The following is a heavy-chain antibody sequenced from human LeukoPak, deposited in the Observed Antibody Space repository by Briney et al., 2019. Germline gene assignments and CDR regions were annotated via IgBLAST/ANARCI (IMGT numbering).Heavy chain of an antibody. CDR1: GAFISSFH. CDR2: INYSGNT. J-gene: IGHJ4*02. CDR3: ARSYYGSGSFLFDY. V-gene: IGHV4-59*01. Sequence: SETLSLTCAVSGAFISSFHWNWIRQSPGKGLEWIGYINYSGNTNYNPSLKSRVTMSVDTSKNQFSLKLRSVTAADTAVFYCARSYYGSGSFLFDYWSQGIPVTVSS. D-gene: IGHD3-10*01.